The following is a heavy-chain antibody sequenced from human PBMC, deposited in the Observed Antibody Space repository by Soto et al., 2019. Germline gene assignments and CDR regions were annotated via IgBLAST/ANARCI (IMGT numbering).Heavy chain of an antibody. V-gene: IGHV3-13*01. CDR1: EFTFSSYD. CDR2: IGTAGDT. J-gene: IGHJ4*02. CDR3: AREGDGYNYFDY. D-gene: IGHD5-12*01. Sequence: GGSLRLSFAASEFTFSSYDMHWVRQATGKGLEWVSAIGTAGDTYYPGSVKGRFTISRENAKNSLYLQMNSLRAEDTAVYYCAREGDGYNYFDYWGQGTLVTVSS.